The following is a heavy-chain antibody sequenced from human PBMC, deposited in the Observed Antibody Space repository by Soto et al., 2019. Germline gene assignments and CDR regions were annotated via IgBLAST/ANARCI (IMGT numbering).Heavy chain of an antibody. CDR1: GGSISSYS. CDR2: IYFSGST. V-gene: IGHV4-59*07. D-gene: IGHD2-21*02. CDR3: ARGGRDCGGDCYDWFDP. J-gene: IGHJ5*02. Sequence: SDTLSLTCTVSGGSISSYSWSWIRQPPGKGLEWIGYIYFSGSTNYNPSLKSRVTISVDTSKNQFSLKLSSVTAADTAVYYCARGGRDCGGDCYDWFDPWGQGTLVTVSS.